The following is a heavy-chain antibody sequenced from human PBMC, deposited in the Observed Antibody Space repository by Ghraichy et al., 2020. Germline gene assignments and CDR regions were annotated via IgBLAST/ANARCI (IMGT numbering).Heavy chain of an antibody. V-gene: IGHV3-30*04. CDR3: ASGGYSGYDPNPFGY. J-gene: IGHJ4*02. CDR1: GFTFSSYA. D-gene: IGHD5-12*01. CDR2: ISYDGSNK. Sequence: GGSLRLSCAASGFTFSSYAMHWVRQAPGKGLEWVAVISYDGSNKYYADSVKGRYTISRDNSKNTLYLQMNSLRAEDTAVYYCASGGYSGYDPNPFGYWGQGTLVTVSS.